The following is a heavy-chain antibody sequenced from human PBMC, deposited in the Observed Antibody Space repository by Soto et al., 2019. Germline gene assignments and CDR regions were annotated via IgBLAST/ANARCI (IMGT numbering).Heavy chain of an antibody. V-gene: IGHV3-23*01. CDR3: AKGLVVVAATPSYFQH. CDR2: ISGSGGST. D-gene: IGHD2-15*01. Sequence: GGSLRLSCAASGFTFSSYAMSWVRQAPGKGLEWVSAISGSGGSTYYADSVKGRFTISRDNSKKTLYLQMNSLRAEDTAVYYCAKGLVVVAATPSYFQHWGQGTLVTVSS. J-gene: IGHJ1*01. CDR1: GFTFSSYA.